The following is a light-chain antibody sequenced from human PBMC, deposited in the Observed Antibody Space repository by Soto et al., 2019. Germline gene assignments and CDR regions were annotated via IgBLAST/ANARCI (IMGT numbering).Light chain of an antibody. CDR1: QSVSSCC. J-gene: IGKJ2*01. CDR3: QQFTSSPSMYT. Sequence: ENVLTQSPGTLSLSPGERATLSCRASQSVSSCCLAWYQQRPGQAPRLLIYRASSRATGVPDRFSGSASGTDFTLTISRLEPEDFAVYYCQQFTSSPSMYTFGQGTKLEIK. V-gene: IGKV3-20*01. CDR2: RAS.